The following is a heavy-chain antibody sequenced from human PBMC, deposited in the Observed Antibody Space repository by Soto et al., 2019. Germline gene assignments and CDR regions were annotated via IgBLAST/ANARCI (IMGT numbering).Heavy chain of an antibody. V-gene: IGHV4-34*01. CDR1: GGSFSGYY. Sequence: TSETLSLTCAVYGGSFSGYYWSWIRQPPWKGLEWIGEINHSGSTNYNPSLKSRVTISVDTSKNQFSLKLSSVTAADTAVYYCARGSAAAGTYYYYYYGMDVWGQGTTVTVSS. J-gene: IGHJ6*02. CDR2: INHSGST. D-gene: IGHD6-13*01. CDR3: ARGSAAAGTYYYYYYGMDV.